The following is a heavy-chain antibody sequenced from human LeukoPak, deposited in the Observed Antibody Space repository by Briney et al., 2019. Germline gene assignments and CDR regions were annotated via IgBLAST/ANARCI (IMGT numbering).Heavy chain of an antibody. D-gene: IGHD3-10*01. V-gene: IGHV1-46*01. CDR1: VYSFTSNY. CDR2: INPSGGST. CDR3: ARDIYTSGSLGY. Sequence: ASVKVSCKPSVYSFTSNYIHSVRQAPGQRLEWMGIINPSGGSTSYAPKFQGRVTMTRDTSTSTVYMELSSLRSEDTAVYYWARDIYTSGSLGYWGQGTLVTVSS. J-gene: IGHJ4*02.